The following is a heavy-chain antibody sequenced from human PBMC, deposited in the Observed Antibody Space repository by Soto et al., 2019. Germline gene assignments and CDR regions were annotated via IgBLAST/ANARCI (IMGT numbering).Heavy chain of an antibody. CDR1: GGSISSGDYY. V-gene: IGHV4-30-4*01. CDR2: IYYSGST. Sequence: PSETLSLTCTLSGGSISSGDYYWSWIRQPPGKGLEWIGYIYYSGSTYYNPSLKSRVTISVDTSKNQFSLKLSSVTAADTAVYYCARERYCSGGSCLSEPTWFDPWGQGTLVTVSS. D-gene: IGHD2-15*01. J-gene: IGHJ5*02. CDR3: ARERYCSGGSCLSEPTWFDP.